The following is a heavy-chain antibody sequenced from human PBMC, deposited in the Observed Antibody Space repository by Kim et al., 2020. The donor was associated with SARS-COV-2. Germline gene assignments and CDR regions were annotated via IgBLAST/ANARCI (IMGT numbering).Heavy chain of an antibody. Sequence: GGSLRLSCAASGFTFSSYWMSWVRQAPGKGLEWVANIKQDGSEKYYVDSVKGRFTISRDNAKNSLYLQMNSLRAEDTAVYYCAREGWLGFGELLYEDYWGPGAPGTVSS. V-gene: IGHV3-7*03. D-gene: IGHD3-10*01. J-gene: IGHJ4*02. CDR1: GFTFSSYW. CDR3: AREGWLGFGELLYEDY. CDR2: IKQDGSEK.